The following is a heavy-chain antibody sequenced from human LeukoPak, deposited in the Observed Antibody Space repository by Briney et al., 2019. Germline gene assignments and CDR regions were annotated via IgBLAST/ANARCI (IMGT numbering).Heavy chain of an antibody. V-gene: IGHV1-3*01. CDR2: INAGNGNT. J-gene: IGHJ4*02. Sequence: RASVKVSCKASGYTFTSYAMHWVRQAPGQRLEWMGWINAGNGNTKYSQKFQGRVTITRDTSASTAYMELSSLGSEDTAVYYCARDRSFRLWFGEFPYWGQGTLVTVSS. CDR1: GYTFTSYA. D-gene: IGHD3-10*01. CDR3: ARDRSFRLWFGEFPY.